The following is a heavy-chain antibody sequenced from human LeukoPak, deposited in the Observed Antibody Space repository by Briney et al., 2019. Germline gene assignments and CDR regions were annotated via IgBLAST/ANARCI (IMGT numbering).Heavy chain of an antibody. Sequence: SETLSLTCTVSDGAIAGYSWSWIRQAPGKGLEWIGYIYYSGGTNYNPSLQSRVTVSVDTPKNQFFRRRTSVRAADTAGGYFVRGPYGSGISNWFDPWGQGTQVIVSS. CDR2: IYYSGGT. CDR3: VRGPYGSGISNWFDP. V-gene: IGHV4-59*01. CDR1: DGAIAGYS. J-gene: IGHJ5*02. D-gene: IGHD3-10*01.